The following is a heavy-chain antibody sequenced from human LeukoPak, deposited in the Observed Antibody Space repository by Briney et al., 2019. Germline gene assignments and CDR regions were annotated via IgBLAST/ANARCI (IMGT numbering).Heavy chain of an antibody. V-gene: IGHV7-4-1*02. CDR3: ARAHYDILTGYSLTYYFDY. CDR1: GYTFTSYA. D-gene: IGHD3-9*01. CDR2: INTNTGNP. J-gene: IGHJ4*02. Sequence: ASVKVSCKASGYTFTSYAMNWVRQAPGQGLEWMGWINTNTGNPTYAQGFTGRFVFSLDTSVSTAYLQISSLKAEDTAVYYCARAHYDILTGYSLTYYFDYWGQGTLVTVSS.